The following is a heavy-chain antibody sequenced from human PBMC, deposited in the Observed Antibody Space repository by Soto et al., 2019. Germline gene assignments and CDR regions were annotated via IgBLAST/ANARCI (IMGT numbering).Heavy chain of an antibody. V-gene: IGHV3-30-3*01. CDR1: GFTFSSYA. CDR2: ISYDGSNK. CDR3: AREFDYGDYVDY. J-gene: IGHJ4*02. Sequence: QVQLVESGGGVVQPGRSLRLSCAASGFTFSSYAMHWVRQAPGKGLEWVAVISYDGSNKYYADSVKGRFTISRDNSKNTLYLQMNSLRAEDTAVYYCAREFDYGDYVDYWGQGTLVTVSS. D-gene: IGHD4-17*01.